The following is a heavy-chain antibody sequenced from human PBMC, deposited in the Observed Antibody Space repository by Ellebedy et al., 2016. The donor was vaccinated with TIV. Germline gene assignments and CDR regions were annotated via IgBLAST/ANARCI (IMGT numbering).Heavy chain of an antibody. CDR3: TRGTNSGSYRAD. CDR1: GYTFTGYY. J-gene: IGHJ4*02. Sequence: ASVKVSCXASGYTFTGYYMHWVRQAPGQGLEWMGWINPNSGGTNYAQKFQGRVTMTRDTSISTAYMELSRLRSDDTAVYYCTRGTNSGSYRADWGQGTLVTVSS. V-gene: IGHV1-2*02. CDR2: INPNSGGT. D-gene: IGHD3-10*01.